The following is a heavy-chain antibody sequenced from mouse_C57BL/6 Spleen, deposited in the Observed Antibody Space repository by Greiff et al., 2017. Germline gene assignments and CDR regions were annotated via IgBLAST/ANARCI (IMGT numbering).Heavy chain of an antibody. CDR1: GYTFTSYW. J-gene: IGHJ4*01. V-gene: IGHV1-59*01. CDR2: IDPSDSYT. Sequence: VQLQQPGAELVRPGTSVKLSCKASGYTFTSYWMHWVKQRPGQGLEWIGVIDPSDSYTNYNQKFKGKATLTVDTSSSTAYMQLSSLTSEDSAVYYCARREYGSDYAMDYWGQGTSGTVSS. CDR3: ARREYGSDYAMDY. D-gene: IGHD1-1*01.